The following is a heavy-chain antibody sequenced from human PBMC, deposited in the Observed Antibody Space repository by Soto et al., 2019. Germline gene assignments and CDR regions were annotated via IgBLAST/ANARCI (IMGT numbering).Heavy chain of an antibody. V-gene: IGHV3-23*01. Sequence: PGGSLRLSCVASGFTFSSYGMNWVRQASGKGLEWVSALSASGANTYYADSVKGRFTISRDNSKNTLYLQMNSLRAEDTAVYYCAREVRWHDAFEIWGQGTMVTVSS. CDR1: GFTFSSYG. CDR3: AREVRWHDAFEI. CDR2: LSASGANT. J-gene: IGHJ3*02. D-gene: IGHD4-17*01.